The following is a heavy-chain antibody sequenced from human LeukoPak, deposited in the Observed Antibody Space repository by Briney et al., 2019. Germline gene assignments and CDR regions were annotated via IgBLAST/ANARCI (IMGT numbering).Heavy chain of an antibody. J-gene: IGHJ6*02. V-gene: IGHV3-20*04. Sequence: GGSLRLSCAPSGFTFVDYGLSWVRRAPGKGLEWLCDFNYNGAITDYADSVKGRFTISRDNAKNSLYLRMDSLRAEDTAVYYCARRMTSGYHYYGMDVWGQGTTVTVSS. CDR2: FNYNGAIT. CDR1: GFTFVDYG. CDR3: ARRMTSGYHYYGMDV. D-gene: IGHD1-26*01.